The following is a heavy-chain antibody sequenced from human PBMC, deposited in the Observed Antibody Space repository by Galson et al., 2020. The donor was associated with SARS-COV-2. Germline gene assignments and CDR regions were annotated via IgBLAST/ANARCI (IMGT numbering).Heavy chain of an antibody. D-gene: IGHD2-15*01. J-gene: IGHJ4*02. CDR1: GDSISSSSYF. Sequence: ASETLSLTCTVSGDSISSSSYFWGWIRQPPGEGLEWIGSIYYSGTTYYNPSLKSRVTISIDTSKNQFSLNLRSVTAADTALYFCARHRSRRSSVVVAPFGDYFDYWGRGTLVTVSS. CDR2: IYYSGTT. V-gene: IGHV4-39*01. CDR3: ARHRSRRSSVVVAPFGDYFDY.